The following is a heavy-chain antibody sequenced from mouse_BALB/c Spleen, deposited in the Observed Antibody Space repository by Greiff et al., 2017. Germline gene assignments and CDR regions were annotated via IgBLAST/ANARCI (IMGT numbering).Heavy chain of an antibody. V-gene: IGHV1-66*01. D-gene: IGHD1-1*01. Sequence: QVQLQQSGAELVKPGASVKLSCKTSGFTFSSSYISWLKQKPGQSLEWIAWIYAGTGGTSYNQKFTGKAQLTVDTSSSTAYMQFSSLTTEDSAIYYCARGIGTSGSSYEDYWYFDVWGAGTTVTVSS. CDR1: GFTFSSSY. CDR2: IYAGTGGT. CDR3: ARGIGTSGSSYEDYWYFDV. J-gene: IGHJ1*01.